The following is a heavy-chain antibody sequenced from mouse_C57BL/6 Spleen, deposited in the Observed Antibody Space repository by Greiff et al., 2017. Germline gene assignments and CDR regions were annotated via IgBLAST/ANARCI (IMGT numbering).Heavy chain of an antibody. V-gene: IGHV1-55*01. CDR1: GYTFTSYW. D-gene: IGHD1-1*01. CDR3: ARSSGSSGTGAY. Sequence: QVQLQQPGAELVKPGASVKMSCKASGYTFTSYWITWVKQRPGQGLEWIGDIYPGSGSTNYNEKFKSKATLTVDTSASTAYMQLSSLTSEDSAVYYGARSSGSSGTGAYWGQGTLVTVSA. CDR2: IYPGSGST. J-gene: IGHJ3*01.